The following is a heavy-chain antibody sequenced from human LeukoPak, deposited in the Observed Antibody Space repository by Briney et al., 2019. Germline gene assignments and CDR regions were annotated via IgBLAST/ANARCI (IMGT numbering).Heavy chain of an antibody. CDR1: GLTLSSYW. CDR3: ARESAGPDY. CDR2: IYSGGST. Sequence: GGSLRLSCAASGLTLSSYWMHWVRQAPGKGLEWVSVIYSGGSTYYEDSVKGRFTISRDNSKNTLYLQMNSLRAEDTAVYYCARESAGPDYWGQGTLVTVSS. J-gene: IGHJ4*02. V-gene: IGHV3-53*01. D-gene: IGHD6-13*01.